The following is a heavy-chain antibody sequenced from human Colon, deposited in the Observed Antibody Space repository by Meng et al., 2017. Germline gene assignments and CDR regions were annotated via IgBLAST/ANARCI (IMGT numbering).Heavy chain of an antibody. Sequence: EVQLLESGGTLVKPGGSLRLSCVASGFTFDTYTMNWVRQAPGKGLEWASSISALSRYIDYADSVKGRFTISRDNARNSVFLQMDNVKAEDTAVYFCARFCSSTTCPEPYYFDFWGQGTLVTVSS. CDR1: GFTFDTYT. V-gene: IGHV3-21*01. CDR2: ISALSRYI. J-gene: IGHJ4*02. D-gene: IGHD2-2*01. CDR3: ARFCSSTTCPEPYYFDF.